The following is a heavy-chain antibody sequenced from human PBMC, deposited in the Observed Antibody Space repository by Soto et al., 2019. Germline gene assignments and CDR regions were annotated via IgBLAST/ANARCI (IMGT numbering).Heavy chain of an antibody. J-gene: IGHJ3*01. CDR3: AKGKTSTSGWKIDALHS. CDR2: INGRNYGT. Sequence: EVQLLESGGGLAQPGGSLRLACAASGFPFSSHATNWVHQVPGRGLDWVSAINGRNYGTYYTDSVKGPFTISRDHTKDTVFLQMKSLRVEDSAIYYCAKGKTSTSGWKIDALHSWGQGTLVIVSP. CDR1: GFPFSSHA. V-gene: IGHV3-23*01. D-gene: IGHD6-19*01.